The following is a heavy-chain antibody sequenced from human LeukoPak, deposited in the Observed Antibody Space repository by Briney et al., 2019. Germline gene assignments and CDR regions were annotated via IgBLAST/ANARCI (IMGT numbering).Heavy chain of an antibody. V-gene: IGHV3-9*01. J-gene: IGHJ5*02. CDR1: GFTFDDYA. CDR2: ISWNSGSI. CDR3: AKDQPGAGFDL. Sequence: GGSLRLSCAASGFTFDDYAMHWVRQAPGKGLEWVSGISWNSGSIGYADSVKGRFTISRDNAKNTLSLEMTRLGAEDTAIYYCAKDQPGAGFDLWGQGTLVTVAS. D-gene: IGHD1-1*01.